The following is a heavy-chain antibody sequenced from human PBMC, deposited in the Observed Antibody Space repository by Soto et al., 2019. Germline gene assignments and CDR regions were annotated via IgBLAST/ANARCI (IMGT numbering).Heavy chain of an antibody. CDR1: GFTFSSYA. CDR3: ARDGDLAMVAYFDY. J-gene: IGHJ4*02. V-gene: IGHV3-30-3*01. D-gene: IGHD5-18*01. CDR2: ISYNGSNK. Sequence: QVQLVESGGGVVQPGRSLRLSCAASGFTFSSYAMHWVRQAAGKGLEWVAVISYNGSNKYYADSVKGRFTISRDNSKNTLYLQMNSLRAEDTAVYYCARDGDLAMVAYFDYWGQGTLVTVSS.